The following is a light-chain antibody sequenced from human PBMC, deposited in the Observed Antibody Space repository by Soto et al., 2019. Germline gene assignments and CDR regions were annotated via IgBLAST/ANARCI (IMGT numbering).Light chain of an antibody. J-gene: IGLJ2*01. CDR1: SGHSSYI. V-gene: IGLV4-60*03. CDR3: ETWDSRV. Sequence: QSLLTQSSSASASLGSSVKLTCTLSSGHSSYIIAWHQQQPGKAPRYLMKLEGSGSYNKGSGVPDRFSGSSSGADRYLTISNLQSEDEADYYCETWDSRVFGGGTKVTVL. CDR2: LEGSGSY.